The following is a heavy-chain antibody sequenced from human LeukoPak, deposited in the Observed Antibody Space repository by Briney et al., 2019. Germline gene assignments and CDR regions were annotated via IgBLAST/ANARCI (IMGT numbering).Heavy chain of an antibody. D-gene: IGHD4-17*01. CDR3: ARGNYGDYRVY. CDR1: GFTFSSYE. CDR2: ISTSGSTI. J-gene: IGHJ4*02. Sequence: GGSLRLSCAASGFTFSSYEMNWVRQAPGKGLEWVSYISTSGSTIYYADSVKGRFTISRDNAKNSLYLQMNSLRAEDTAVYYCARGNYGDYRVYWGQGTLVTVSS. V-gene: IGHV3-48*03.